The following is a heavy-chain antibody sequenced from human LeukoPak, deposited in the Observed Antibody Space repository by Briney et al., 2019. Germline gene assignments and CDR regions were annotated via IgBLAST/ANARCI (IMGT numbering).Heavy chain of an antibody. D-gene: IGHD3-9*01. CDR2: ISYDGSNK. CDR3: ARFKGDILTPDLYGMDV. J-gene: IGHJ6*02. V-gene: IGHV3-30-3*01. CDR1: GFTFSSYA. Sequence: HPGRSLRLSCAASGFTFSSYAMHWVRQAPGKGLEWVAVISYDGSNKYYADSVKGRFTISRDNSKNTLYLQMNSLRAEDTAVYYCARFKGDILTPDLYGMDVWGQGTTVTVSS.